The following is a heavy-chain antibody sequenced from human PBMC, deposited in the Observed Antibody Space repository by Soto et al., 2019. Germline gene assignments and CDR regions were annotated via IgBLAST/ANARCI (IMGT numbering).Heavy chain of an antibody. D-gene: IGHD6-6*01. J-gene: IGHJ6*03. Sequence: QVQLVQSGAEVKKPGASVKVSCKASGYTFTSYDINWVRQATGQGLEWMGWMNPNSGNTGYAQKFQGRVTMTRNTSISTAYMELSSLISEDTAVYYCARVSSSAPLSWYYYYYMDVWGKGTTVTVSS. CDR1: GYTFTSYD. V-gene: IGHV1-8*01. CDR3: ARVSSSAPLSWYYYYYMDV. CDR2: MNPNSGNT.